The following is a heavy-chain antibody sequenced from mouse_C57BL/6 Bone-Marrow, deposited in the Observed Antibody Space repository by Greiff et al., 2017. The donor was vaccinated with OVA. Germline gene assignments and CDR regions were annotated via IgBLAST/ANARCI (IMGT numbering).Heavy chain of an antibody. J-gene: IGHJ4*01. Sequence: VHVKQSGPELVKPGASVKIPCKASGYTFTDYNMDWVKQSHGKSLEWIGDINPNNGGTIYNQKFKGKATLTVDKSSSTAYMELRSLTSEDTAVYYCARSSYAMDYWGKGTSVTVSS. CDR2: INPNNGGT. CDR1: GYTFTDYN. CDR3: ARSSYAMDY. V-gene: IGHV1-18*01.